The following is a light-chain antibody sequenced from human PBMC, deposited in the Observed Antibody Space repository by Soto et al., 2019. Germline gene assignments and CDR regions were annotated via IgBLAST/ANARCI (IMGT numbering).Light chain of an antibody. Sequence: QSALTQPASVSGSPGQSITISCIGTSSDVGGYNFVSWYQQHPGKAPKLMIYEVSNRPSGVSTRFSGSKSGNTASLTISGLQDEDEADYYCFSYRSTGILLFGGGTKLTVL. CDR3: FSYRSTGILL. CDR2: EVS. J-gene: IGLJ2*01. V-gene: IGLV2-14*01. CDR1: SSDVGGYNF.